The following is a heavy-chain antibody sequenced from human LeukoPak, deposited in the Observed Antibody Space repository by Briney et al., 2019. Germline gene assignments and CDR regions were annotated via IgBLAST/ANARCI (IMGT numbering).Heavy chain of an antibody. V-gene: IGHV3-33*06. CDR2: IWYDGSNK. CDR1: GFTFSSYG. Sequence: GGSLRLSCAASGFTFSSYGMHWVRQAPGKGLEWVAVIWYDGSNKYYADSVKGRFTISRDNSKNTLYLQMNSPRAEDTAVYYCAKEHGYYYDSSGYYLAYWGQGTLVTVSS. D-gene: IGHD3-22*01. CDR3: AKEHGYYYDSSGYYLAY. J-gene: IGHJ4*02.